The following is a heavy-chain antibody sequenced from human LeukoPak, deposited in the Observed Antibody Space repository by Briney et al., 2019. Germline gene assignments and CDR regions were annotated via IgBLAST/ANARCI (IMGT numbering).Heavy chain of an antibody. J-gene: IGHJ6*02. CDR1: GGSISSYY. Sequence: SETLSLTCTVSGGSISSYYWSWIRQPPGKGLEWIGYIYYSGSTNYNPSLKSRVTISVDTSKNQFSLKLSSVTAADTAVYYCARQIETARMASDYYYYGMDVWGQGTTVTVSS. CDR3: ARQIETARMASDYYYYGMDV. V-gene: IGHV4-59*08. CDR2: IYYSGST. D-gene: IGHD5-24*01.